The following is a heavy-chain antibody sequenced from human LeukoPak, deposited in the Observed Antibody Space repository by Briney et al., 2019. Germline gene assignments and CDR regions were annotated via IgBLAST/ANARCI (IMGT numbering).Heavy chain of an antibody. CDR2: IYSGGST. CDR3: AREGGEVRGYCYGMDV. J-gene: IGHJ6*02. V-gene: IGHV3-53*01. CDR1: GFTVSSNY. D-gene: IGHD2-15*01. Sequence: GGSLRLSCAASGFTVSSNYMSWVRQAPGKGLEWVSVIYSGGSTYYAGSVKGRFTISRDNSKNTLYLQMNSLRAEDTAVYYCAREGGEVRGYCYGMDVWGQGTTVTVSS.